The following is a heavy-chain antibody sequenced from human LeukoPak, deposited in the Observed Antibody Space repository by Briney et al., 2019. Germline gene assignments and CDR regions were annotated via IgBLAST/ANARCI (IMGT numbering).Heavy chain of an antibody. CDR2: SNPSGGGT. CDR1: GGTFSSYA. CDR3: ARGEVVTPAYFDH. Sequence: ASVKVSRKASGGTFSSYAISWVRQAPGQGLEWMGISNPSGGGTNYAQKLQGRVTMNSDTSTSTVYMELSSLRSEDTAVYYCARGEVVTPAYFDHWGQGTLVTVSS. J-gene: IGHJ4*02. V-gene: IGHV1-46*01. D-gene: IGHD4-23*01.